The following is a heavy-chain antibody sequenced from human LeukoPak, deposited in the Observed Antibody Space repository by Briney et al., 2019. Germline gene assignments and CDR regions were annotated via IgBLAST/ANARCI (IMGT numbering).Heavy chain of an antibody. CDR1: GFTFSSYW. J-gene: IGHJ4*02. CDR3: ARALRFLEWLSSVDY. CDR2: IKQDGSEK. D-gene: IGHD3-3*01. V-gene: IGHV3-7*04. Sequence: PGGSLRLSCAASGFTFSSYWMSWVRQAPGKGLEWVANIKQDGSEKYYVDSVKGRFTISRDNAKNSLYLQMNSLGAEDTAVYYCARALRFLEWLSSVDYWGQGTLVTVSS.